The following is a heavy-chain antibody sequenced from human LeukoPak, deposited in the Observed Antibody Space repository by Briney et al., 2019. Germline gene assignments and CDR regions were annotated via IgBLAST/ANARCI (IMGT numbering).Heavy chain of an antibody. J-gene: IGHJ4*02. CDR1: GFTFSTYA. Sequence: AGGSLRLSCAASGFTFSTYAMHWVRQAPGKGLEWVAVISYDGSNKYYADSVKGRFTISRDNSKNTLYLQMNSLRTEDTAVYYCARDKVGYGSGAIDYWGQGSLVTVSS. CDR3: ARDKVGYGSGAIDY. CDR2: ISYDGSNK. V-gene: IGHV3-30-3*01. D-gene: IGHD3-10*01.